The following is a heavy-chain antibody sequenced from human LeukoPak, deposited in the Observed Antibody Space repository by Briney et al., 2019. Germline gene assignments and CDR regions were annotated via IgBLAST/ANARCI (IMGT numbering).Heavy chain of an antibody. CDR1: GSTFSSYA. CDR2: IPYDGSNK. J-gene: IGHJ4*02. Sequence: GRSLRLSCAASGSTFSSYAMHWVRQAPGKGLEWVAVIPYDGSNKYYADSVKGRFTISRDSSKNTLYLQMNSLRAEDTAVYYCARSPTTVVDMYFDYWGQGTLVTVSS. V-gene: IGHV3-30-3*01. D-gene: IGHD4-23*01. CDR3: ARSPTTVVDMYFDY.